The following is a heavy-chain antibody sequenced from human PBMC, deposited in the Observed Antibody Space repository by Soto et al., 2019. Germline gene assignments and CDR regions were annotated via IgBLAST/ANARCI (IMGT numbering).Heavy chain of an antibody. V-gene: IGHV4-34*01. J-gene: IGHJ6*03. CDR1: GGSFSGYY. D-gene: IGHD2-2*01. Sequence: SETLSLTCAVYGGSFSGYYWSWIRQPPGKGLEWIGEINHSGSTNYNPSLKSRVTISVDTSKNRFSLRPSSVTAADTAVYYCARGGRYCSSTSCYGFAYYYYYYMDVWGKGTTVTVSS. CDR2: INHSGST. CDR3: ARGGRYCSSTSCYGFAYYYYYYMDV.